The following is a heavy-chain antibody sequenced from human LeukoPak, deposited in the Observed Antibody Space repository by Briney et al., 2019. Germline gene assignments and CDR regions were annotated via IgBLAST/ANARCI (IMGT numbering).Heavy chain of an antibody. CDR3: ARGLRFGELADY. J-gene: IGHJ4*02. V-gene: IGHV4-59*08. D-gene: IGHD3-16*01. CDR2: IYYSGST. CDR1: GGSISSYY. Sequence: SETLSLTCTVSGGSISSYYWSWIRQPPGKGMEWIGYIYYSGSTNYNPSLKSRVTISVDTSKNQFSLKVSSVTAADTAVYYCARGLRFGELADYWGQGTLVTVSS.